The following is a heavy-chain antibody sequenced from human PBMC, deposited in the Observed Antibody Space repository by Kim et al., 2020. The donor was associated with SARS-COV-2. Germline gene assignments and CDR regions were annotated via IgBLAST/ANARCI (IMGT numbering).Heavy chain of an antibody. V-gene: IGHV4-59*01. CDR1: GGSMSTYY. J-gene: IGHJ5*02. CDR2: ISYSGST. D-gene: IGHD6-13*01. Sequence: SETLSLTCTVSGGSMSTYYWSWIRQPPGKGLEWIGYISYSGSTNYNPYLRSRVTISIDTSRNQFSLELTSVTAADTAVYSCARVIAAAGPPTCWFYTWGQGTPVTVSS. CDR3: ARVIAAAGPPTCWFYT.